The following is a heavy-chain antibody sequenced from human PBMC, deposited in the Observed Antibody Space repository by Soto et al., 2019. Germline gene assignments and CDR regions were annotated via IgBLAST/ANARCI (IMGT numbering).Heavy chain of an antibody. CDR3: AADPPGPFYGMDV. CDR2: IVVGSGNT. CDR1: GFTFTSSA. V-gene: IGHV1-58*01. Sequence: SVKVSCKASGFTFTSSAVQWGRQARGQRLEWIGWIVVGSGNTNYAQKFQERVTITRDMSASTAYMELSSLRSEDTAVYYCAADPPGPFYGMDVWGQGTTVTVSS. J-gene: IGHJ6*02.